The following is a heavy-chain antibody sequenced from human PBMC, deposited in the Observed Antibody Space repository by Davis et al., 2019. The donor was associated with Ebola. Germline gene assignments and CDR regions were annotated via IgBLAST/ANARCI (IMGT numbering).Heavy chain of an antibody. CDR3: ARHPGHPGWYDY. J-gene: IGHJ4*02. CDR2: IFPADSDV. D-gene: IGHD6-19*01. V-gene: IGHV5-51*01. Sequence: GESLKISCKGSGITFTTHWNGWVRQMPGKGLEWMGIIFPADSDVRYSPSFQGQVTISADKSSSTAYLQWSSLKASDTAMYYCARHPGHPGWYDYWGQGTLVTVSS. CDR1: GITFTTHW.